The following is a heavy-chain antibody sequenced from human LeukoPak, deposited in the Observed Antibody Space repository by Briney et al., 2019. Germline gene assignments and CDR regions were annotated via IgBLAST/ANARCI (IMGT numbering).Heavy chain of an antibody. CDR1: GFIVSDFD. CDR2: LSTSGSYI. J-gene: IGHJ5*02. Sequence: GGSLRLSCAASGFIVSDFDMNWVRQAPGKGLEWVSYLSTSGSYIHYAESVKGRFTISRDAGYNSLYLQLDSLTVEDTAVYFCARGNYDFAYDPWGQGTLVTVSS. V-gene: IGHV3-21*01. D-gene: IGHD3-3*01. CDR3: ARGNYDFAYDP.